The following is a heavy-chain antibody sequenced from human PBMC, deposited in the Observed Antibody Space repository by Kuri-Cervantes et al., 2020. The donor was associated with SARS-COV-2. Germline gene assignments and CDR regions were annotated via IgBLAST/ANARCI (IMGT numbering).Heavy chain of an antibody. CDR2: IYYSGST. CDR1: GGSISSSSYY. Sequence: SKTLSLTCTVSGGSISSSSYYWSWIRQPPGKGLEWIGYIYYSGSTNYNPSLKSRVTISVDTSKNQFSLKLSSVTAADTAVYYCARDGAGVAVAGTSNWFDPWGQGTLVTVSS. D-gene: IGHD6-19*01. V-gene: IGHV4-61*01. J-gene: IGHJ5*02. CDR3: ARDGAGVAVAGTSNWFDP.